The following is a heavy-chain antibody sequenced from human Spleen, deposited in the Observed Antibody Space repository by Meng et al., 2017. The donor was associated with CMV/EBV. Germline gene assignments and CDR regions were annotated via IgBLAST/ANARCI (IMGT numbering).Heavy chain of an antibody. CDR1: GFTFNVYA. CDR2: ISNDGSYK. Sequence: SGFTFNVYAIHWVRQAPGKGLEWVAVISNDGSYKHYAGSVKGRFTISRDNSKNTLYLQMSSLRPEDTAVYYCARDPNFSGSGSYPDYWGQGTLVTV. V-gene: IGHV3-30*04. CDR3: ARDPNFSGSGSYPDY. J-gene: IGHJ4*02. D-gene: IGHD3-10*01.